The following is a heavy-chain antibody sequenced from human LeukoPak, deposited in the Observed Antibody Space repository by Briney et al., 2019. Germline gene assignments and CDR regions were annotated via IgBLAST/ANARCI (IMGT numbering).Heavy chain of an antibody. V-gene: IGHV3-48*03. CDR2: ISSSGSTI. CDR3: AREGYYYDSRGYKEPIFDY. CDR1: GFTFSGYE. J-gene: IGHJ4*02. D-gene: IGHD3-22*01. Sequence: GGSLRLSCAASGFTFSGYEMNWVRQAPGKGLEWVSYISSSGSTIYYADSVKGRFTISRDNAKNSLYLQMNSLRAEDTAVYYCAREGYYYDSRGYKEPIFDYWGQGTLVTVSS.